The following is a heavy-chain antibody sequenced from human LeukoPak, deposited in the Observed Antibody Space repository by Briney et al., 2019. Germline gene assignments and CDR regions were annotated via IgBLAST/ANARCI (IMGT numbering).Heavy chain of an antibody. CDR3: AKSVREDSSGYYPDY. V-gene: IGHV3-48*04. CDR1: GFTFSSYS. CDR2: ISSSSSTI. J-gene: IGHJ4*02. D-gene: IGHD3-22*01. Sequence: SGGSLRLSCAASGFTFSSYSMNWVRQAPGKGLEWVSYISSSSSTIYYADSVKGRFTISRDNAKNSLYLQMNSLRAEDTALYYCAKSVREDSSGYYPDYWGQGTLVTVSS.